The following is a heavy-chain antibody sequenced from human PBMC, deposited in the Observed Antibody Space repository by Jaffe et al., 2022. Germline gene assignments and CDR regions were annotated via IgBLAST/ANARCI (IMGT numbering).Heavy chain of an antibody. J-gene: IGHJ6*03. CDR2: IRYDGSNK. D-gene: IGHD3-22*01. CDR1: GFTFSSYG. V-gene: IGHV3-30*02. Sequence: QVQLVESGGGVVQPGGSLRLSCAASGFTFSSYGMHWVRQAPGKGLEWVAFIRYDGSNKYYADSVKGRFTISRDNSKNTLYLQMNSLRAEDTAVYYCAKGLGSGYHYYYYYMDVWGKGTTVTVSS. CDR3: AKGLGSGYHYYYYYMDV.